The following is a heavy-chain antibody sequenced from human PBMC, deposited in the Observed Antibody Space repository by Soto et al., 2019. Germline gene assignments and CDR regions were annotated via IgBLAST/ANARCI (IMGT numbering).Heavy chain of an antibody. CDR2: ISTSGSTI. CDR3: ARDRFGELVFDY. V-gene: IGHV3-48*03. Sequence: EVQLVESGGGLVQPGGSLRLSCAASGFTFSSYEMNWVRQAPGKGLEWVSNISTSGSTIYYADSVKGRFTISRDNAKNSLYLQMNSLRAEDTAVYYCARDRFGELVFDYWAREPWSPSPQ. D-gene: IGHD3-10*01. CDR1: GFTFSSYE. J-gene: IGHJ4*02.